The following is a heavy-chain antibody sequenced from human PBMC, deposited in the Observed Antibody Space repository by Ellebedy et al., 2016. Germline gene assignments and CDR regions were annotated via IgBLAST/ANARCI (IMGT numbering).Heavy chain of an antibody. V-gene: IGHV4-59*02. CDR1: GGSVSSDY. Sequence: SETLSLTCNVSGGSVSSDYWNWIRRPPGKELEWIGYVFHTGIAVYNPSLKSRVTMSIDTSRSQFSLTLTSVTAADTAVYYCAKWNGAWNAFDVWGQGTMVTVSS. D-gene: IGHD1-20*01. CDR2: VFHTGIA. CDR3: AKWNGAWNAFDV. J-gene: IGHJ3*01.